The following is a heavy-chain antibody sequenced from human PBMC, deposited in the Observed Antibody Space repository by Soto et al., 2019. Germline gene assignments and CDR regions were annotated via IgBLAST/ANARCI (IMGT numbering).Heavy chain of an antibody. CDR1: GFTFSSYS. Sequence: GGSLRLSCAASGFTFSSYSMNWVRQAPGKGLEWVSSISSSSSYIYYADSVKGRFTISRDNAKNSLYLQMNSLRAEDTAVYYCARWARGYSYAVWFDPRGQGTLVTVSS. V-gene: IGHV3-21*01. CDR3: ARWARGYSYAVWFDP. D-gene: IGHD5-18*01. J-gene: IGHJ5*02. CDR2: ISSSSSYI.